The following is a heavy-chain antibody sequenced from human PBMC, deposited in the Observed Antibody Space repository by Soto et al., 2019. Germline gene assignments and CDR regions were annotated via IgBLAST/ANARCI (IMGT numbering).Heavy chain of an antibody. Sequence: SLRLSCAASXFTFSSYAMSWVRQAPGKGLEWVSRINSDGSNINYADFVKGRFTISRDNAKTTVYLQMNSLRAEDTAVYFCASSATGLYGDYNWGQGALVTVSS. D-gene: IGHD4-17*01. CDR2: INSDGSNI. V-gene: IGHV3-74*01. J-gene: IGHJ4*02. CDR3: ASSATGLYGDYN. CDR1: XFTFSSYA.